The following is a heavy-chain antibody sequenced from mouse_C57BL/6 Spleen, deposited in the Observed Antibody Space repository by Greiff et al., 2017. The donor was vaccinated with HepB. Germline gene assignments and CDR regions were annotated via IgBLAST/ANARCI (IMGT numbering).Heavy chain of an antibody. V-gene: IGHV1-63*01. Sequence: QVQLQQSGAELVRPGTSVKMSCKASGYTFTNYWIGWAKQRPGHGLEWIGDIYPGGGYTNYNEKFKGKATLIADKSSSTAYMQFSSLTSEDSAIYYCARGGTTVVAGFDYWGQGTTLTVSS. CDR1: GYTFTNYW. CDR2: IYPGGGYT. J-gene: IGHJ2*01. D-gene: IGHD1-1*01. CDR3: ARGGTTVVAGFDY.